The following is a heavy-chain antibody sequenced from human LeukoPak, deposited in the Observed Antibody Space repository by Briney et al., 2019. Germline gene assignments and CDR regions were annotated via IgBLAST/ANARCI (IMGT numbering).Heavy chain of an antibody. Sequence: SETLSLTCTVSGGSISSYYWSWIRQPPGKGLEWIGYIYYSGSTNYNPSLKSRVTISVDTSKNQFSLKLSSVTAADTAVYYCATAPRRELWPDYWGQGTLVTVSS. J-gene: IGHJ4*02. CDR2: IYYSGST. V-gene: IGHV4-59*01. CDR1: GGSISSYY. CDR3: ATAPRRELWPDY. D-gene: IGHD3-10*01.